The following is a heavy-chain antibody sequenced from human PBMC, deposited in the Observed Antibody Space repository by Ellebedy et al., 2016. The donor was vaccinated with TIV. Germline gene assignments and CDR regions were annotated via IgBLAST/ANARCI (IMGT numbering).Heavy chain of an antibody. Sequence: GESLKISCEVSGYIFTGSWIGWVRQVPGKGLEWMGMIFPSDSETIYSPSFQGQVTMSADKSITTAYLQWGSLKASDSGIYFCARQASGFDFDYWGQGTLVTVSS. V-gene: IGHV5-51*01. D-gene: IGHD5-12*01. CDR3: ARQASGFDFDY. J-gene: IGHJ4*02. CDR2: IFPSDSET. CDR1: GYIFTGSW.